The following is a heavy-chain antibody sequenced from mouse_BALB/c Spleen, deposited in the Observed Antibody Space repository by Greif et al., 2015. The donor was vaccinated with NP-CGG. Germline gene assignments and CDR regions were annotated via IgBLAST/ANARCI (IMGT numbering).Heavy chain of an antibody. J-gene: IGHJ4*01. CDR2: ISSGGSYT. CDR1: GFTFSSYT. Sequence: EVKVVESGGGLVKPGGSLKLSCAASGFTFSSYTMSWVRQTPEKRLEWVATISSGGSYTYYPDSVKGRFTISRDNAKNTLYLQMSSLKSEDTAMYYCTREGLYYYAMDYWGQGTSVTVSS. CDR3: TREGLYYYAMDY. V-gene: IGHV5-6-4*01.